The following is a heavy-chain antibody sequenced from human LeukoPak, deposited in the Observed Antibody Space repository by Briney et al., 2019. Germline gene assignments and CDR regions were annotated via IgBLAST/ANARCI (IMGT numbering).Heavy chain of an antibody. CDR1: GFTFNSYD. CDR3: AKDISSGWSGSNAFDI. Sequence: GGSLRLSCAASGFTFNSYDIHWVRQAPGKGLEWVAVISYDGSNKYYADSVKGRFTISRDNSKNTLYLQMNSLRAEDTAVHYCAKDISSGWSGSNAFDIWGQGTMVTVSS. CDR2: ISYDGSNK. J-gene: IGHJ3*02. D-gene: IGHD6-19*01. V-gene: IGHV3-30*04.